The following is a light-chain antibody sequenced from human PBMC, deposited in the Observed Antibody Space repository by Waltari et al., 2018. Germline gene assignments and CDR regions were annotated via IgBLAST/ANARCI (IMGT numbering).Light chain of an antibody. Sequence: AIQLTQSPSSLSASVGDRVTISCRASITVSSALAWYQQQPGKPPKLLIYDVFNLQSGVPSRVSGSGSGTDFTLTINSLQPEDFATYYCQQFNSYPLTFGGGTKVEIK. J-gene: IGKJ4*01. V-gene: IGKV1-13*02. CDR3: QQFNSYPLT. CDR2: DVF. CDR1: ITVSSA.